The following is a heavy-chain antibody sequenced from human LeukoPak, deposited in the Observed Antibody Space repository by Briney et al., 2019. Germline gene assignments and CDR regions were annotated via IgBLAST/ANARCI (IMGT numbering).Heavy chain of an antibody. CDR1: GGTFSSYA. J-gene: IGHJ3*02. V-gene: IGHV1-69*13. Sequence: SVKVSCKASGGTFSSYAISWVRQAPGQGLEWMGGIIPIFGTANYAQKFQGRVTITADESTSTAYMELSSPRSEDTAVYYCARGRLRFKWDDAFDIWGQGTMVTVSS. D-gene: IGHD3-3*01. CDR3: ARGRLRFKWDDAFDI. CDR2: IIPIFGTA.